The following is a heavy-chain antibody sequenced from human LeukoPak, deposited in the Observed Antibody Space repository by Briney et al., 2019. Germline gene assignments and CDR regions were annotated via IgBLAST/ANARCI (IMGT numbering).Heavy chain of an antibody. V-gene: IGHV3-23*01. Sequence: GGSLRLSCAASGFTFSSYAMSWVRQAPGKGLEWVSGISGSGGSTYYADSVKGRFTISRGNSKKTLYLQMNSLRPEDTAVYYCAKLTGYSYGWSDYWGQGTLVTVSS. CDR1: GFTFSSYA. J-gene: IGHJ4*02. CDR3: AKLTGYSYGWSDY. CDR2: ISGSGGST. D-gene: IGHD5-18*01.